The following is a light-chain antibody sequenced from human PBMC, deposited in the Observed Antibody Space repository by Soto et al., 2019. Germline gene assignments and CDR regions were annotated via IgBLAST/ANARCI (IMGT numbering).Light chain of an antibody. CDR3: QQYSTWPGWT. V-gene: IGKV3-15*01. CDR2: GAS. Sequence: EIVMTQSPATLSVSPGQRATLSCRASQSINSNLAWYQQKPGQAPRLLVYGASTMATGIPARFSGTGSGTEFTLSISSLQPEDFAVYYCQQYSTWPGWTFGQGTKVEIK. CDR1: QSINSN. J-gene: IGKJ1*01.